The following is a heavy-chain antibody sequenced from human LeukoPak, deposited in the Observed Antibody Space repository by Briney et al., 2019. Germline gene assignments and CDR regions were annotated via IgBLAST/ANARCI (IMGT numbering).Heavy chain of an antibody. V-gene: IGHV3-21*01. D-gene: IGHD1-14*01. Sequence: PGGSLRLSCAASGFTFSSYSMNWVRQAPGKGLEWVASISSSSSYIYYADSVKGRFTISRDNAKNSLYLQMNSLRAEDTAVYYCAARRARQSSDPSEPDYWGQGTLVTVSS. J-gene: IGHJ4*02. CDR2: ISSSSSYI. CDR3: AARRARQSSDPSEPDY. CDR1: GFTFSSYS.